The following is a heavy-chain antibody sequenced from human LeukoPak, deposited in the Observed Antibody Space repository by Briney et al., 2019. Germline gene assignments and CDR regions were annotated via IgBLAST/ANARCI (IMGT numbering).Heavy chain of an antibody. CDR2: TYHSGSP. J-gene: IGHJ6*03. D-gene: IGHD2/OR15-2a*01. CDR3: RVTTNVSNYIDV. CDR1: GASVSSGGYY. Sequence: SETLSLTCTVSGASVSSGGYYWSWVRQTPGKGLEWIGYTYHSGSPFHNPSLKGRATISLDSSRNQLSLKLTSVTAADTAVYYCRVTTNVSNYIDVWGKGTTVIVSS. V-gene: IGHV4-30-2*01.